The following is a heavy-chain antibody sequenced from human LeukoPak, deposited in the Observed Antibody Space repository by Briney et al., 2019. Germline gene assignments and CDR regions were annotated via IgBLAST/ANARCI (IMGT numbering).Heavy chain of an antibody. D-gene: IGHD3-22*01. J-gene: IGHJ5*02. Sequence: GGSLRLSCAASGFTFSSYAMSWVRQAPGKGLEWVSSIVGSSSTYYADSLKGRFTISRDNAKNSLYLQMNSLRAEDTAVYYCATAYYDSSGYYPNWFDPWGQGTLVTVSS. CDR2: IVGSSST. CDR3: ATAYYDSSGYYPNWFDP. V-gene: IGHV3-21*01. CDR1: GFTFSSYA.